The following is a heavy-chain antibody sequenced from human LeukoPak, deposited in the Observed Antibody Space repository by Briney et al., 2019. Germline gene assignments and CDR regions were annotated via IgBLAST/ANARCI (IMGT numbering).Heavy chain of an antibody. Sequence: SETLSLTCNVSGVSISSGDYYWSWIRQPPGKGLEWIGYIYYSGSTYYNPSLKSRVTISGDTSKNQFSLKLSSVIAADTAVYYCARAPPLTGALDYWGQGTLVTVSS. D-gene: IGHD7-27*01. CDR2: IYYSGST. J-gene: IGHJ4*02. CDR1: GVSISSGDYY. V-gene: IGHV4-30-4*08. CDR3: ARAPPLTGALDY.